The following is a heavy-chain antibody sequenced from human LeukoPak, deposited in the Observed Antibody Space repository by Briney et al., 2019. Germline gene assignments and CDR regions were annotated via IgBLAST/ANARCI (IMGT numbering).Heavy chain of an antibody. CDR2: MNPNSGNT. CDR3: ARGITFGGVIVQNDAFDI. D-gene: IGHD3-16*02. Sequence: ASVKVSCKASGYTFTSYDINWVRQATGQGLEWMGWMNPNSGNTGYARKFQGRVTMTRNTSISTAYMELSSLRSEDTAVYYCARGITFGGVIVQNDAFDIWGQGTMVTVSS. J-gene: IGHJ3*02. CDR1: GYTFTSYD. V-gene: IGHV1-8*01.